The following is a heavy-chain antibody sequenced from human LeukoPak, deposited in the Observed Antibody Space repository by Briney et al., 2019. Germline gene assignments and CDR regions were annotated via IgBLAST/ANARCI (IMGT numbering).Heavy chain of an antibody. V-gene: IGHV3-30*18. Sequence: GGSLRLSCAASGFTFSSYGMHWVRQAPGKGLEWVAVISYDGSNKYYADSVKGRFTISRDNSKNTLYLQMNSLRAEDTAVYYCAKGISSSWYNYFDYWGQGTLVTVSS. CDR2: ISYDGSNK. CDR3: AKGISSSWYNYFDY. D-gene: IGHD6-13*01. CDR1: GFTFSSYG. J-gene: IGHJ4*02.